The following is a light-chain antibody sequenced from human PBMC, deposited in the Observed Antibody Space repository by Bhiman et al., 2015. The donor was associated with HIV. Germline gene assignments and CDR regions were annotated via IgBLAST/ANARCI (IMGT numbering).Light chain of an antibody. CDR1: RSNLGANHD. V-gene: IGLV1-40*01. J-gene: IGLJ3*02. CDR2: KTP. Sequence: QSVLTQPPSVSGTPGQMVTISCTGSRSNLGANHDVHWYQHLPATAPNSSSLKTPTGPQGSLTAFSGSKSGTSASLAIWLQAEDEGDYFCQSYDSSLSGRVFGGGTK. CDR3: QSYDSSLSGRV.